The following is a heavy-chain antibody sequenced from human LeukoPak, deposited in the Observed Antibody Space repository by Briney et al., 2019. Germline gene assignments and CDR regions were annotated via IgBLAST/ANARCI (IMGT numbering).Heavy chain of an antibody. J-gene: IGHJ4*02. D-gene: IGHD3-10*01. CDR2: IYPGDSDT. Sequence: AGESLKISCKGSAYRFTSYWTGGVRQMPGKGLEWMGIIYPGDSDTRYSPSFQGQVTISADKSISTAYLQWSSLKASDTAMYYCARPMVRGVTGLFDYWGQGTLVTVSS. V-gene: IGHV5-51*01. CDR1: AYRFTSYW. CDR3: ARPMVRGVTGLFDY.